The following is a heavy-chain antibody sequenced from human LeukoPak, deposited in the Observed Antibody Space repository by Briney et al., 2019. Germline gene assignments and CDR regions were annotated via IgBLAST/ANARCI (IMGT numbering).Heavy chain of an antibody. CDR3: ARQGPSGWSQAPFDY. Sequence: SETLSLTCTVSGGSISSSDYYWGWIRQSPGKGPEWIGSFYYSGSTYYNLSLQSRVTISVDTSKSQFSLKLNSATATDTAVYYCARQGPSGWSQAPFDYWGQGTLVTVSS. CDR1: GGSISSSDYY. V-gene: IGHV4-39*01. CDR2: FYYSGST. D-gene: IGHD6-19*01. J-gene: IGHJ4*02.